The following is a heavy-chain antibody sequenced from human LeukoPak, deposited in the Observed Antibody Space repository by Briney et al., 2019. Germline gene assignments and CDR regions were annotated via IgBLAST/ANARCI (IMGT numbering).Heavy chain of an antibody. V-gene: IGHV3-30*04. D-gene: IGHD3-10*01. CDR3: GRDQGRDYPVRAFDI. CDR2: ISYDGSNK. J-gene: IGHJ3*02. CDR1: GFTISSYA. Sequence: GRSLRLSCAASGFTISSYAMHWVRQAPGKGLEWVAVISYDGSNKYYADSVKGRFTISRDNSKNTLYLQMNSLRAEDTAVYYCGRDQGRDYPVRAFDIWGQGTMVTVSS.